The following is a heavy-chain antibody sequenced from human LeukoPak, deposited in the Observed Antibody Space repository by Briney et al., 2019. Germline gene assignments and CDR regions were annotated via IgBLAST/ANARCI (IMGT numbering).Heavy chain of an antibody. CDR1: GFTFSSYG. CDR2: IRYDGSNK. J-gene: IGHJ6*03. D-gene: IGHD3-22*01. Sequence: GGSLRLSCAASGFTFSSYGMHWVRQAPGKGLEWVAFIRYDGSNKYYADSVKGRFTISRDNAKNSVYLQMNSLRAEDTAVYFCARQGYYDSSGYNPTYSYYYMDVWGEGTTVTTSS. V-gene: IGHV3-30*02. CDR3: ARQGYYDSSGYNPTYSYYYMDV.